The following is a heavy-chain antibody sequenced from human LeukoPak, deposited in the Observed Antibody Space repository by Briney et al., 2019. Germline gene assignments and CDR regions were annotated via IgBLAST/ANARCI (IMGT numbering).Heavy chain of an antibody. CDR1: GGSISSYY. D-gene: IGHD5-18*01. Sequence: SEALSLTCTVSGGSISSYYWSWIRQPPGKGLEWIGYIYYSGSTNYNPSLKSRVTMSVDTSKNQFSLRLSAVTAADTAVYYCARRGGYSYGYDPDYWGQGTLVTVSS. J-gene: IGHJ4*02. CDR3: ARRGGYSYGYDPDY. V-gene: IGHV4-59*08. CDR2: IYYSGST.